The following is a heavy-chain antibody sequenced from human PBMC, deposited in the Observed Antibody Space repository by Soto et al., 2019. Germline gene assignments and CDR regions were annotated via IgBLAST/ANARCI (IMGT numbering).Heavy chain of an antibody. CDR3: ARAYCSPTSCYHHGGPQYISYYGMDV. D-gene: IGHD2-2*01. CDR1: RFALSVYG. J-gene: IGHJ6*02. CDR2: ISFHGRDK. Sequence: GGSLRLSCAASRFALSVYGFHWVRHAPGKDLEWVAFISFHGRDKFYADSVRGRVTISRDNSRNTVFLQMDSLRVEDTATYFCARAYCSPTSCYHHGGPQYISYYGMDVWGQGTTVAVSS. V-gene: IGHV3-30*04.